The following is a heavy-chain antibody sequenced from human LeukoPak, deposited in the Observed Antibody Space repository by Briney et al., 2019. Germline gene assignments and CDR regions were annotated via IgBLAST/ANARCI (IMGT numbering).Heavy chain of an antibody. J-gene: IGHJ4*02. V-gene: IGHV3-23*01. CDR2: ITGSGGST. CDR1: GFTFSNYA. D-gene: IGHD5-12*01. Sequence: GGSLTLSCAASGFTFSNYAMSWVRQAPGEGLEWVSAITGSGGSTYYADSVKGRFTISRDNSKNTLYLQMNSLRAEDTAVYYCATKLGTGYDYAYWGQGTLVTVSS. CDR3: ATKLGTGYDYAY.